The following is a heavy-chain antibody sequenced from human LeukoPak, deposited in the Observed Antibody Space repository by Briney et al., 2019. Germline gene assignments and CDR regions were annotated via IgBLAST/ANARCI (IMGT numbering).Heavy chain of an antibody. CDR1: GYTFTSYD. CDR3: ARDGKQQLVYYYYYYMDV. D-gene: IGHD6-13*01. V-gene: IGHV1-2*02. CDR2: INPNSGGT. J-gene: IGHJ6*03. Sequence: ASVKVSCKASGYTFTSYDINWVRQATGQGLEWMGWINPNSGGTNYAQKFQGRVTMTRDTSISTAYMELSSLKSDDTAVYYCARDGKQQLVYYYYYYMDVWGKGTTVTVSS.